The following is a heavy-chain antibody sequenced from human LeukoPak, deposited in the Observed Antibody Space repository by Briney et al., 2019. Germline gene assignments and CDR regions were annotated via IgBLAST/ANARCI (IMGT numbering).Heavy chain of an antibody. CDR2: ISSSSSYI. V-gene: IGHV3-21*01. J-gene: IGHJ4*02. CDR1: GFTFSSYG. CDR3: ARDLRSSGYYAFDY. D-gene: IGHD3-22*01. Sequence: GGSLRLSCAASGFTFSSYGMNWVRQAPGKGLEWVSFISSSSSYIYYADSVKGRLTISRDNAKNSLYLQMHSLRAEDTAVYYCARDLRSSGYYAFDYWGQGTLVTVSS.